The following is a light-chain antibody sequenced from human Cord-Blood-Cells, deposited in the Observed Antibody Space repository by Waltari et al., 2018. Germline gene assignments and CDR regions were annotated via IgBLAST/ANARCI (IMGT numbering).Light chain of an antibody. V-gene: IGLV2-11*01. CDR2: DVS. Sequence: QSALTQPRSVSGSPGQSVTISCTGTSSDVGGYNYVSWYQQHPGKAPKLMIYDVSKGPSGVPYRFSGSKAGDPASLTISGLQAEDEADYYCFSYAGSWVFGGGTKLTVL. CDR3: FSYAGSWV. CDR1: SSDVGGYNY. J-gene: IGLJ3*02.